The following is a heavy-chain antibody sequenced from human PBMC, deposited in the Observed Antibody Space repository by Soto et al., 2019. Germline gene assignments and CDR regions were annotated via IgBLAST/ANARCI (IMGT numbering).Heavy chain of an antibody. CDR2: ILVGGSP. J-gene: IGHJ4*02. Sequence: EVQMLESGGGLAQPGGSLRLSCAVSGFICSSYDMSWVRQAPGKGLEWVSTILVGGSPHYEDSVKGRFTISRDTSKNTVYLQMNSLTAGDTAVYYCARDYYGSGSPRSPFFYWGQGTLVTVSS. CDR3: ARDYYGSGSPRSPFFY. CDR1: GFICSSYD. D-gene: IGHD3-10*01. V-gene: IGHV3-23*01.